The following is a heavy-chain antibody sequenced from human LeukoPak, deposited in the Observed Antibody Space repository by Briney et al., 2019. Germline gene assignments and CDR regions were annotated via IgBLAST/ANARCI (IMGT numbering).Heavy chain of an antibody. Sequence: GGSLRVSCAASGFTFSSYSMNWVRQAPGKGLEWVSSISSSSSYIYYADSVKGRFTISRDNAKNSLYLQMNSLRAEDTAVYYCARDILTGYGDWGQGTLVTVSS. CDR1: GFTFSSYS. D-gene: IGHD3-9*01. CDR2: ISSSSSYI. CDR3: ARDILTGYGD. V-gene: IGHV3-21*01. J-gene: IGHJ4*02.